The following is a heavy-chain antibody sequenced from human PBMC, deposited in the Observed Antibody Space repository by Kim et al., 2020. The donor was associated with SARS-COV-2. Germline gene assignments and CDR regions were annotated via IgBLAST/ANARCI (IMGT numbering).Heavy chain of an antibody. V-gene: IGHV3-30-3*01. CDR2: ISYDGSNK. CDR3: AREGVILGEAVAGLDY. Sequence: GGSLRLSCAASGFTFSSYAMHWVRQAPGKGLEWVAVISYDGSNKYYADSVKGRFTISRDNSKNTLYLQMNSLRAEDTAVYYCAREGVILGEAVAGLDYWGQGTLVTVSS. CDR1: GFTFSSYA. D-gene: IGHD6-19*01. J-gene: IGHJ4*02.